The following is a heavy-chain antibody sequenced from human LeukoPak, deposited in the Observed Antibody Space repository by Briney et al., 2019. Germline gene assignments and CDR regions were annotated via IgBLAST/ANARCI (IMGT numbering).Heavy chain of an antibody. V-gene: IGHV3-7*01. CDR3: AKGHYDFWSGYSKPGNWFDP. J-gene: IGHJ5*02. CDR2: IKQDGSEK. CDR1: GFTFSSYW. Sequence: GGSLRLSCAASGFTFSSYWMSWVRQAPGKGLEWVANIKQDGSEKYYVDSVKGRFTISRDNSKNTLYLQMNSLRAEDTAVYYCAKGHYDFWSGYSKPGNWFDPWGQGTLVTVSS. D-gene: IGHD3-3*01.